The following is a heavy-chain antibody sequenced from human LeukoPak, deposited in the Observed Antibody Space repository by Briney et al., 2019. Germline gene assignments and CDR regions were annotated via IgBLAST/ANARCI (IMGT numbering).Heavy chain of an antibody. J-gene: IGHJ4*02. D-gene: IGHD6-19*01. CDR2: IYHSGST. CDR1: GYSISSGYY. Sequence: SETLSHPCAVSGYSISSGYYWGWIRQPPGKGLEWIGSIYHSGSTYYNPSLKSRVTISVDTSKNQFSLKLSSVTAADTAVYYCARSGYSSGWLFDYWGQGTLVTVSS. V-gene: IGHV4-38-2*01. CDR3: ARSGYSSGWLFDY.